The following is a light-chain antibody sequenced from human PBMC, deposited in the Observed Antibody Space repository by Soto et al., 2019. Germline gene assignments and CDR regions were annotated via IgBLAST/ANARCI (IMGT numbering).Light chain of an antibody. CDR2: DVS. V-gene: IGLV2-14*03. CDR3: SSYTTSNTRQIV. CDR1: SSDVGGYNY. Sequence: QSDLTQPASVSGFPGQSISIPCTGTSSDVGGYNYVSWYQHHTGKAPKLMIYDVSNRPSGVSNRFSGSKSGNAASLTISGLQPEGEADYYCSSYTTSNTRQIVFGTGTKVTVL. J-gene: IGLJ1*01.